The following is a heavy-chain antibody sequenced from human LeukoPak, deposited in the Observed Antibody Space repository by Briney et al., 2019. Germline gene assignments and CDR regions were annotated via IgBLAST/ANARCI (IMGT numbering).Heavy chain of an antibody. D-gene: IGHD3-22*01. CDR2: IYYSGST. V-gene: IGHV4-59*01. CDR3: ARVTGYMIEDYFDY. Sequence: SETLSLTCTVSSGSITNYYWSWVRQPPGKGLEWIGYIYYSGSTNYNPSLKSRVTISVDTSKNQFSLRLSSVTAADTAVYYCARVTGYMIEDYFDYWGQGTLVTVSS. J-gene: IGHJ4*02. CDR1: SGSITNYY.